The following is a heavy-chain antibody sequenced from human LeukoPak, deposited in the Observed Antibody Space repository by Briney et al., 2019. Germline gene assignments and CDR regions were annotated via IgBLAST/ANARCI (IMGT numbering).Heavy chain of an antibody. J-gene: IGHJ6*02. D-gene: IGHD2-2*01. CDR3: ARVIVVVPIGVYHYYAMDV. CDR1: GGSISGYY. Sequence: SETLSLTCTVSGGSISGYYWSWIRQPPGKGLEWIGYIYYSGSTHYNPSLQSRVTISVDTSKNQFSLNLNSVTAADTAVYYCARVIVVVPIGVYHYYAMDVWGQGTTVTVSS. CDR2: IYYSGST. V-gene: IGHV4-59*12.